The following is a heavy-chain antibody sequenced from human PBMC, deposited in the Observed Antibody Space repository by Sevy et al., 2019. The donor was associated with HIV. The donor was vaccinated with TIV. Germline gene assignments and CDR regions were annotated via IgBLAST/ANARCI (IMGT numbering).Heavy chain of an antibody. CDR3: AKDRAAMVGDAFDI. D-gene: IGHD5-18*01. Sequence: GGSLRLSCAASGFPFSSYAMSWVRQAPGKGVEWVSAIGGSGVSTYYADSVKGRFTISRDNSKNTLYLQMNSLRAEDTAVYYCAKDRAAMVGDAFDIWGQGTMVTVSS. CDR1: GFPFSSYA. CDR2: IGGSGVST. J-gene: IGHJ3*02. V-gene: IGHV3-23*01.